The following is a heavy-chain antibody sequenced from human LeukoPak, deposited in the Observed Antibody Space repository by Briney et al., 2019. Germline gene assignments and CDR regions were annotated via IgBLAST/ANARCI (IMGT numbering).Heavy chain of an antibody. CDR1: GFSFNNYG. CDR2: IRYDGNNK. Sequence: GGSLRLSCAASGFSFNNYGMYWVRQAPGKGLEWVAFIRYDGNNKYFANSVKGRFSISRDNAKNSLYLQMNSLRVEDTAVFYCARGSWPFDYWGQGTLVTVSS. D-gene: IGHD6-19*01. CDR3: ARGSWPFDY. V-gene: IGHV3-30*02. J-gene: IGHJ4*02.